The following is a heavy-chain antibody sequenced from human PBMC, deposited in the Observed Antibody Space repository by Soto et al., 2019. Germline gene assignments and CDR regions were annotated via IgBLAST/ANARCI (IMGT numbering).Heavy chain of an antibody. CDR2: INAGNSDT. D-gene: IGHD3-10*01. Sequence: QVQFVQSGAEVRKPGASVKVSCKASGYTFTNYAVYWVRQAPGQRLEWLGWINAGNSDTKYSQNFQGRVTITRDISASTTYMELGSLTSEDTAVYYCARGRWVRGPGKYYLDSWGQGSLVTVSS. V-gene: IGHV1-3*01. CDR1: GYTFTNYA. CDR3: ARGRWVRGPGKYYLDS. J-gene: IGHJ5*01.